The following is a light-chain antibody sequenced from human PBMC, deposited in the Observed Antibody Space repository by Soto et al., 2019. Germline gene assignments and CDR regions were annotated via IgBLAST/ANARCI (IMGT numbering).Light chain of an antibody. Sequence: QSVLTQPPSASGSPGQSVTISCTGTSSDVGGYNYVSWYQQHPGKAPKLMIYEVSKRPSGVPDRFSGSKSGNTASLTVSGLQAEDEADYYCSSYAGSNSVVFGGGTKSPS. J-gene: IGLJ2*01. CDR2: EVS. CDR1: SSDVGGYNY. V-gene: IGLV2-8*01. CDR3: SSYAGSNSVV.